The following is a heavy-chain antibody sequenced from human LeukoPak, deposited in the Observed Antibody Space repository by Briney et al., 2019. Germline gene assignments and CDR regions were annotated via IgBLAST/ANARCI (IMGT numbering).Heavy chain of an antibody. D-gene: IGHD2-15*01. CDR2: ISYDGSNK. V-gene: IGHV3-30*18. CDR1: GFTFSSYG. CDR3: AKILFGRSTPQLHSVVVAADYFDY. J-gene: IGHJ4*02. Sequence: PGGSLRLSCAASGFTFSSYGMHWVRQAPGKGLEWVAVISYDGSNKYYADSVKGRFTISRDNSKNTLYLQMNSLRVEDTAVYYCAKILFGRSTPQLHSVVVAADYFDYWGQGTLVTVSS.